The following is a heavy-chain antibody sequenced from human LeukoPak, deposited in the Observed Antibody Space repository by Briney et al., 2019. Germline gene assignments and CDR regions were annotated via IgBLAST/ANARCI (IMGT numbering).Heavy chain of an antibody. CDR3: ARDLYRIVVVPPYFDY. J-gene: IGHJ4*02. V-gene: IGHV3-7*01. CDR2: IKKDGIEK. D-gene: IGHD3-22*01. CDR1: GFTLSSYW. Sequence: GGSLSLSCAASGFTLSSYWMSWVRQAPGKGLEGVTNIKKDGIEKYYVDSVKGRFTIPRDNAKNSLYLQMNSLRAEDMAVYYCARDLYRIVVVPPYFDYWGQGTLVTVSS.